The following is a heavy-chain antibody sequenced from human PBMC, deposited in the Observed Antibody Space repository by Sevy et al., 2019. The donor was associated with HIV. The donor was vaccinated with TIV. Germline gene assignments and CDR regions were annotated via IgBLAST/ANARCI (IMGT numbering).Heavy chain of an antibody. J-gene: IGHJ3*02. CDR1: GFTFSDYY. Sequence: GGSLRLSCAASGFTFSDYYMSWIRQAPGKGLEWVSYISGSGSNIYYADSAKGRFTISRDNAKKSLYLQMNSLRADDTAVYYCARAYYFWSGYSDAFDIWGQGTMVTVSS. CDR2: ISGSGSNI. CDR3: ARAYYFWSGYSDAFDI. V-gene: IGHV3-11*01. D-gene: IGHD3-3*01.